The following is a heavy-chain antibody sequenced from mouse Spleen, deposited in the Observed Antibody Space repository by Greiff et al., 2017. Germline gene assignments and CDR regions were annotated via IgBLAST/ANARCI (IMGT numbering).Heavy chain of an antibody. CDR1: GYSFTDYN. V-gene: IGHV1-39*01. J-gene: IGHJ4*01. D-gene: IGHD2-2*01. CDR3: ARWDILWLRGAMDY. Sequence: VQLKQSGPELVKPGASVKISCKASGYSFTDYNMNWVKQSNGKSLEWIGVINPNYGTTSYNQKFKGKATLTVDQSSSTAYMQLNSLTSEDSAVYYCARWDILWLRGAMDYWGQGTSVTVSS. CDR2: INPNYGTT.